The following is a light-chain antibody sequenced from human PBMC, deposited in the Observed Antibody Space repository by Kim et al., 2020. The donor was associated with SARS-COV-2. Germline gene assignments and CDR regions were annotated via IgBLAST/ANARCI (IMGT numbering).Light chain of an antibody. V-gene: IGKV3-15*01. CDR3: QQYNNWPPLT. Sequence: SPGEIATRSCRASQSISSNLAWYQQKPGQAPRLLIYGAATRATGIPARFSGSGSGTDCTLTINSLQSEDFAVYYCQQYNNWPPLTFGGGTKVDIK. CDR2: GAA. CDR1: QSISSN. J-gene: IGKJ4*01.